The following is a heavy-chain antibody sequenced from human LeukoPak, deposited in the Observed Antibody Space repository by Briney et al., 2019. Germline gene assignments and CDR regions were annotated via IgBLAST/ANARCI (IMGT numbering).Heavy chain of an antibody. J-gene: IGHJ4*02. CDR2: IYTSGST. Sequence: PSETLSLTCTVSGGSISSGSYYWSWIRQPAGKGLEWIGRIYTSGSTNYNPSLKSRVTISVDTSKNQFSLKLSSVTAADTAVYYCARVRDAYNSIDFDYWGQGTLVTVSS. CDR1: GGSISSGSYY. D-gene: IGHD5-24*01. CDR3: ARVRDAYNSIDFDY. V-gene: IGHV4-61*02.